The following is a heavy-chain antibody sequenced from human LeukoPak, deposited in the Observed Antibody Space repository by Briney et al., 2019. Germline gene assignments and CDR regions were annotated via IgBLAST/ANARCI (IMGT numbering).Heavy chain of an antibody. CDR3: ARGETTAADRREGDAFDV. CDR2: IYHSGTT. D-gene: IGHD4-11*01. Sequence: SETLSLTCAVSGYAISSGYYWGWIRQPPGKGLEWIGSIYHSGTTYSNPSLKSRVTMSVNTSKNQFSLKLSSVTAADTAVYYCARGETTAADRREGDAFDVWGQGAIVTASS. V-gene: IGHV4-38-2*01. J-gene: IGHJ3*01. CDR1: GYAISSGYY.